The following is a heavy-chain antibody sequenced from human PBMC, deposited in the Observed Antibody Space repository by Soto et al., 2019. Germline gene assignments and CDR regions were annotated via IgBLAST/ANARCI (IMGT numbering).Heavy chain of an antibody. CDR3: ARHLSDFWSGYKYYYMDV. J-gene: IGHJ6*03. V-gene: IGHV4-59*08. D-gene: IGHD3-3*01. CDR2: IYYSGST. CDR1: GGSISSYY. Sequence: PSETLSLTCTVSGGSISSYYWSWIRQPPGKGLEWIGYIYYSGSTNYNPSLKSRVTISVDTSKNQFSLKLSSVTAADTAVYYCARHLSDFWSGYKYYYMDVWGKGTTVTVSS.